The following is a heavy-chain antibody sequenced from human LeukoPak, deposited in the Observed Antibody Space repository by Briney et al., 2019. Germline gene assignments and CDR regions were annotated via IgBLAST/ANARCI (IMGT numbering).Heavy chain of an antibody. CDR3: ARDGLSATVSSYNWFDP. D-gene: IGHD4-11*01. CDR1: GGTFSGYA. J-gene: IGHJ5*02. CDR2: IIPIFGTA. V-gene: IGHV1-69*13. Sequence: SVKVSCKASGGTFSGYAISWVRQAPGQGLEWMGGIIPIFGTANYAQKFQGRVTITADESTSTAYMELSSLRSEDTAVYYCARDGLSATVSSYNWFDPWGQGTLVTVSS.